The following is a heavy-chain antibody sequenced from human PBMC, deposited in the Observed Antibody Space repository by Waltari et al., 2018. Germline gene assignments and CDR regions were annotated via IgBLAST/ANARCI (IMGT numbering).Heavy chain of an antibody. Sequence: QVQLQESGPGLVKPSQTLSLTCTVSGGSISSGGYYWSWIRQHPGKGLEWIGYIYYSGSTYYNPSLKSRVTISVDTSKNQFSLKLSSVTAADTAVYYCAREGHKSRGPTVSFDYWGQGTLVTVSS. CDR3: AREGHKSRGPTVSFDY. CDR2: IYYSGST. CDR1: GGSISSGGYY. D-gene: IGHD4-17*01. V-gene: IGHV4-31*03. J-gene: IGHJ4*02.